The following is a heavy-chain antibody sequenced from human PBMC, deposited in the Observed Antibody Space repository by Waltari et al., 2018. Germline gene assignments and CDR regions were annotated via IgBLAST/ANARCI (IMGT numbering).Heavy chain of an antibody. Sequence: QVQLQQWGAGLLQPSETLSLTCAVYGGSFSGYYWGWIRQPPGKGLEWIGESNHSGNTNHNPSLRSRVTMLVDTSKSQFSLKLNSVTAADTAVYYCVRLEDCTGPGGNCYSGDSFAMDVWGQGTTVTVSS. J-gene: IGHJ6*02. V-gene: IGHV4-34*02. CDR3: VRLEDCTGPGGNCYSGDSFAMDV. CDR2: SNHSGNT. D-gene: IGHD2-8*02. CDR1: GGSFSGYY.